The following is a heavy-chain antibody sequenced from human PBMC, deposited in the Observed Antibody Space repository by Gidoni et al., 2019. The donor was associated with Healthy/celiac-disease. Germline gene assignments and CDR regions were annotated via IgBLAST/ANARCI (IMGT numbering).Heavy chain of an antibody. CDR1: GASVPRHRAA. V-gene: IGHV6-1*01. Sequence: QVQLQQSGPGLAKPSQTLSLPCPISGASVPRHRAAWNWIRQSPSRGLEWLGRTYDRAKWYNDYAVAVKSRITINPDTSKNQFSLQLNSVTPEDTAVYYCARDRVAVAGGYFDLWGRGTLVTVSS. D-gene: IGHD6-19*01. J-gene: IGHJ2*01. CDR2: TYDRAKWYN. CDR3: ARDRVAVAGGYFDL.